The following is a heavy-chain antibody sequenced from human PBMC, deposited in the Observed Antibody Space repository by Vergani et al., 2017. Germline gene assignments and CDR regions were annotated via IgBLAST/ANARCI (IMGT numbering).Heavy chain of an antibody. CDR1: GFTFSSYA. V-gene: IGHV3-23*03. CDR3: ARNPPSYGDYYYGMDV. Sequence: EVQLLESGGGLVQPGGSLRLSCAASGFTFSSYAMSWVRQAPGKGLEWVSVIYSGGSTYYADSVKGRFTISRDNSKNTLYLQMNSLRAEDTAVYYCARNPPSYGDYYYGMDVWCQGTTVTVSS. CDR2: IYSGGST. J-gene: IGHJ6*02. D-gene: IGHD4-17*01.